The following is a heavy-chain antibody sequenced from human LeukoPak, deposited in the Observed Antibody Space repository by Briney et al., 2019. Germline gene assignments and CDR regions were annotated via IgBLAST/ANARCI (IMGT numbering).Heavy chain of an antibody. D-gene: IGHD3-22*01. CDR3: ARTYYDSSGYYYGDYFDY. CDR2: IWSDGSNK. Sequence: GGSLRLSCAASGFTFSNYDMHWVRQAPGKGLEWVAFIWSDGSNKYYADSVKGRFTISRDNSKNTLYLQMNSLRAEDTAVYYCARTYYDSSGYYYGDYFDYWGQGTLVTVSS. V-gene: IGHV3-33*01. CDR1: GFTFSNYD. J-gene: IGHJ4*02.